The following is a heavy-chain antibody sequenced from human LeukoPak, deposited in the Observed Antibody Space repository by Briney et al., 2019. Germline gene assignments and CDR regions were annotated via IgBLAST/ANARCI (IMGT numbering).Heavy chain of an antibody. CDR3: ARNANRGSTFDY. J-gene: IGHJ4*02. V-gene: IGHV4-38-2*01. Sequence: PSETLSLTCVVSGYSISSGYYWGWIRPPPGKGLEWIGSIYHSGSTYYNPSLKSRVTISVDTSKNQISLKLSSVTAADTAVYYCARNANRGSTFDYWGQGTLVTVSS. CDR2: IYHSGST. CDR1: GYSISSGYY. D-gene: IGHD1-26*01.